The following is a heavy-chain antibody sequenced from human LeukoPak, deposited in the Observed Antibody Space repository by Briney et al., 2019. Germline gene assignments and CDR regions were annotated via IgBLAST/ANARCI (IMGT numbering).Heavy chain of an antibody. V-gene: IGHV3-7*01. J-gene: IGHJ5*01. CDR3: ARDGGGYDS. CDR2: IKEDGSRD. CDR1: GFTFTTYW. Sequence: PGGSLRLSCAASGFTFTTYWMSWVRQTPEKGLEWVANIKEDGSRDYYVDSVEGRFTISRDNAKNLLYLQMKSLRAEDTAIYYCARDGGGYDSWGQGTLVTVSS. D-gene: IGHD5-24*01.